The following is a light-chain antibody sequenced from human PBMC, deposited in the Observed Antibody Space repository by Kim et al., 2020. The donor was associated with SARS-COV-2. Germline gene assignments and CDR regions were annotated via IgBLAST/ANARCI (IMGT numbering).Light chain of an antibody. J-gene: IGLJ2*01. V-gene: IGLV1-47*01. CDR1: SSNIGNNY. CDR2: KNN. CDR3: AAWDDSLSGL. Sequence: QSVLTQPPSASGTPGQRVTISCSGSSSNIGNNYVSWYRQLPGTAPKLLIYKNNQRPSGVPDRFSGSKSGTSASLAISGLRSEDEADYYCAAWDDSLSGLFGGGTQLTVL.